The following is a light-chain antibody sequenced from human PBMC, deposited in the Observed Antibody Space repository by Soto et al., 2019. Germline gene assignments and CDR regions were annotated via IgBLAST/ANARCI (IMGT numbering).Light chain of an antibody. CDR3: HQYGYSPGLA. J-gene: IGKJ4*01. V-gene: IGKV3-20*01. Sequence: EIVLTQSPGTLSLSPGERATLSCRASQSVSSNYLAWYQQKSGQAPRLLIYDATSRATDVLDRFSGSGSATDFTLTISRLEPEDFAVYYCHQYGYSPGLAVCGGTKVEIK. CDR2: DAT. CDR1: QSVSSNY.